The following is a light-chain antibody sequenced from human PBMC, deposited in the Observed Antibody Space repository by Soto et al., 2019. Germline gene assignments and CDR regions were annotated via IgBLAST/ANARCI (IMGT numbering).Light chain of an antibody. J-gene: IGKJ1*01. CDR1: QSVGDN. CDR3: QQYNNWPRT. Sequence: EMVMTQSPDTLSVSPGKRATLSCRASQSVGDNLAWYQQKPGQAPRLLIYGASTRASDIPDRVSGSGSGTEFTLTVSSLQSEDFAIYYCQQYNNWPRTFGQGTKVEIK. CDR2: GAS. V-gene: IGKV3-15*01.